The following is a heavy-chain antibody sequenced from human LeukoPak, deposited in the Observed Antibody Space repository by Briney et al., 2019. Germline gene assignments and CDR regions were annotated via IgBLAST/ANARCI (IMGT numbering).Heavy chain of an antibody. J-gene: IGHJ5*02. D-gene: IGHD6-13*01. CDR3: ARQGAAAYQTSRLNWFDP. Sequence: SETLSLTCTVSGGSISSSSYYWGWIRQPPGKGLEWIGSIYYSGSTSYNPSLKSRVTISVDTSKNQFSLKLSSVTAADTAVYYCARQGAAAYQTSRLNWFDPWGQGTLVTVSS. CDR1: GGSISSSSYY. CDR2: IYYSGST. V-gene: IGHV4-39*01.